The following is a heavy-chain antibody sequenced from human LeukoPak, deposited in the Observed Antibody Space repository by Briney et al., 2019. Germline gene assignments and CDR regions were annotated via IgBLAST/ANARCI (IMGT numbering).Heavy chain of an antibody. CDR3: ARHPYGSYAQGWFDP. J-gene: IGHJ5*02. Sequence: GESLQISCQGSGYSFTSYWIGWVRQMPGKGLEWMGIIYPGDSDTRYSPSFQGQVTISADKSISTAYLQWSSLKASDTAMYYCARHPYGSYAQGWFDPWGQGTLVTVSS. V-gene: IGHV5-51*01. D-gene: IGHD1-26*01. CDR2: IYPGDSDT. CDR1: GYSFTSYW.